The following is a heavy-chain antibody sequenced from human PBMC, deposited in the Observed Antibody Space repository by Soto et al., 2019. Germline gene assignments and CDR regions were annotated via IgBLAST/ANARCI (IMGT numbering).Heavy chain of an antibody. V-gene: IGHV1-3*01. CDR2: INAGNGNT. Sequence: ASVMVSCTTSGYTFTSYAMHWVRQAIGQRLEWMGWINAGNGNTKYSQKFQGRVTITRDTSASTAYMELSSLRSEDTAVYYCARVSSVGDSSGYYPFDYWGQGTLVTVSS. CDR3: ARVSSVGDSSGYYPFDY. D-gene: IGHD3-22*01. CDR1: GYTFTSYA. J-gene: IGHJ4*02.